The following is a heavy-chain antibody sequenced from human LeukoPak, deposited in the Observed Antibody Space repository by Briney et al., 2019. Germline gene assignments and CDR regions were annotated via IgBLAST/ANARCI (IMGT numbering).Heavy chain of an antibody. CDR1: GFTSSSYS. V-gene: IGHV3-66*01. Sequence: GGSLRLSCAASGFTSSSYSFNWVRQAPGKGLEWVSVIYSGGSTYYADSVKGRFTISRDNSKNTLYLQMNSLRAEDTAVYYCARDRAYYYDSSGYHDAFDIWGQGTMVTVSS. D-gene: IGHD3-22*01. J-gene: IGHJ3*02. CDR2: IYSGGST. CDR3: ARDRAYYYDSSGYHDAFDI.